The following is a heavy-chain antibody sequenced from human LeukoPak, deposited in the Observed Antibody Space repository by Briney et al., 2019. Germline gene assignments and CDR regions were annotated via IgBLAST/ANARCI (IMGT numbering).Heavy chain of an antibody. CDR2: INPNSGGT. CDR1: GYTFTSYG. Sequence: GASVKVSCKASGYTFTSYGISWVRQAPGQGLEWMGWINPNSGGTNYAQKFQGRVTTTRDTSISTAYMELSRLRSDDTAVYYCASQGYCSSTSCYTGGSWFDPWGQGTLVTVSS. CDR3: ASQGYCSSTSCYTGGSWFDP. J-gene: IGHJ5*02. V-gene: IGHV1-2*02. D-gene: IGHD2-2*02.